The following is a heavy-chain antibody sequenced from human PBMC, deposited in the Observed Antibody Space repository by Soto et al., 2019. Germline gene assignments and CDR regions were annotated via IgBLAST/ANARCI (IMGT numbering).Heavy chain of an antibody. D-gene: IGHD6-13*01. Sequence: SETLSLTCTVSGGSISSYYWSWIRQPPGKGLEWIGYVHGSWGSHYNPSLKSRVTISVDTSKNQFSLKLSSVTAADTAVYYCARTRAAWLDPWGQGTLVTVSS. CDR3: ARTRAAWLDP. J-gene: IGHJ5*02. CDR2: VHGSWGS. CDR1: GGSISSYY. V-gene: IGHV4-4*08.